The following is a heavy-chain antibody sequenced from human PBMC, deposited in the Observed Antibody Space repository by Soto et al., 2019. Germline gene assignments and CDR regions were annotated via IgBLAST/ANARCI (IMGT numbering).Heavy chain of an antibody. CDR2: FDPEDGET. V-gene: IGHV1-24*01. Sequence: QVQLVQSGAEVKKPGASVKVSCKVSGYTLTELSMHWVRQAPGKGLEWMGGFDPEDGETIYAQKFQGRVTMPEDTSTDPAYMDLSSLRSEDTAVYYCATTGAAGTGCFVPWGQGTLVTVSS. CDR1: GYTLTELS. CDR3: ATTGAAGTGCFVP. J-gene: IGHJ5*02. D-gene: IGHD6-13*01.